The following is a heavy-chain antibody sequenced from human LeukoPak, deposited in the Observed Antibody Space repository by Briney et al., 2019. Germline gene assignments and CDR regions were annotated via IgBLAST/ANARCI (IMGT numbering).Heavy chain of an antibody. V-gene: IGHV3-33*01. CDR1: GFTFSSYG. CDR2: IWYDGSNK. J-gene: IGHJ4*02. CDR3: ARDDGSSWYAPVY. D-gene: IGHD6-13*01. Sequence: GASLRLSCAASGFTFSSYGMHWVRQSPGKGLEWVAVIWYDGSNKYYADSVKGRFTISRDNSKNTLYLQMNSLRAEDTAVYYCARDDGSSWYAPVYWGQGTLVTVSS.